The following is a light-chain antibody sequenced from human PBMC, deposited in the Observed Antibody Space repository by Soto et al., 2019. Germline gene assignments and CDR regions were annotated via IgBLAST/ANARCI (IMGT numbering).Light chain of an antibody. CDR3: QQYDNWLGT. J-gene: IGKJ1*01. V-gene: IGKV3D-15*01. CDR2: DAS. Sequence: EIVMTQSPATLSVSPGESGTLSCRASQSVSTNLAWYQQTPGQAPRLLIFDASARATGIPARFSGSGSGTEFTLTISSLQSEDFALYYCQQYDNWLGTFGQGTKVEVK. CDR1: QSVSTN.